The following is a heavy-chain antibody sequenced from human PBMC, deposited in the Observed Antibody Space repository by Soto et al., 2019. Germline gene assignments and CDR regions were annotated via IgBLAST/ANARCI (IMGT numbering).Heavy chain of an antibody. CDR3: ARANYYDFWSGYPFDYGMDV. Sequence: SETLSLTCTVSGGSISSGGYYWSWIRQHPGKGLEWIGYIYYSGSTYYNPSLKSRVTISVDTSKNQFSLKLSSVTAADTAVYYCARANYYDFWSGYPFDYGMDVWGQGTTVTVSS. J-gene: IGHJ6*02. CDR2: IYYSGST. CDR1: GGSISSGGYY. V-gene: IGHV4-31*02. D-gene: IGHD3-3*01.